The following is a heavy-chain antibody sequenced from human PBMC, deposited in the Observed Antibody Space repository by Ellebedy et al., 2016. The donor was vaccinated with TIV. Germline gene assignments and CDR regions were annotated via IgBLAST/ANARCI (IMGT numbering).Heavy chain of an antibody. V-gene: IGHV3-30*01. D-gene: IGHD1-1*01. CDR3: ARGERTTIDS. Sequence: GESLKISCVASGFTFGNYAMHWVRQAPGKGLQWLAAISYHGSDEYYADSVNGRFSISRDNSKDTLYLQMNSLTPEDTAIYFCARGERTTIDSWGQGTLVIVSS. J-gene: IGHJ5*01. CDR2: ISYHGSDE. CDR1: GFTFGNYA.